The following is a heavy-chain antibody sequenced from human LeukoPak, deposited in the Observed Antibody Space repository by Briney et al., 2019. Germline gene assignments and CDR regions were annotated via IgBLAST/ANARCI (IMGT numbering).Heavy chain of an antibody. V-gene: IGHV1-3*01. D-gene: IGHD3-10*01. CDR3: ALGSGSHDWWFDP. J-gene: IGHJ5*02. Sequence: ASVKVSCKASGYTFTSYAMHWVRQAPGQRLEWMGWINAGNGNTKYSQKFQGRVTITRDTSASTAYMELSSLRSEDTAVYYCALGSGSHDWWFDPWGQGTLVTVSS. CDR2: INAGNGNT. CDR1: GYTFTSYA.